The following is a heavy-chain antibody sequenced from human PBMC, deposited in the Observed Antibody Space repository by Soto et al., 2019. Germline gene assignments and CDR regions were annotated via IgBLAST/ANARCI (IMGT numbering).Heavy chain of an antibody. CDR2: ISGYNGDT. V-gene: IGHV1-18*01. Sequence: ASVKVSCKASGYTFTRYGISWVRQAPGQGLEWMGWISGYNGDTNYAQKFQGRVTMTTDTSTSTAYMELRSLRSDDTAFYYCARAVDYYDSSGYYTHEYFQHWGQGTLVTVSS. CDR1: GYTFTRYG. D-gene: IGHD3-22*01. CDR3: ARAVDYYDSSGYYTHEYFQH. J-gene: IGHJ1*01.